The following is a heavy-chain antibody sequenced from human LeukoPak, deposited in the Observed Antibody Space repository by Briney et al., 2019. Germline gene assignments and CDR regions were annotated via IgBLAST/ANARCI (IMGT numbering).Heavy chain of an antibody. V-gene: IGHV3-66*02. CDR3: AAPGYCSGGRCPLRY. CDR2: IYSGGST. D-gene: IGHD2-15*01. CDR1: GLTVSSNY. J-gene: IGHJ4*02. Sequence: GRSLRLSCAASGLTVSSNYISWVRRAPGKGLEWGSVIYSGGSTYYAHSVKGRLTLYRDNSKNTLYLQMNCLRPEQTAVSYWAAPGYCSGGRCPLRYWGQGTLVTVSS.